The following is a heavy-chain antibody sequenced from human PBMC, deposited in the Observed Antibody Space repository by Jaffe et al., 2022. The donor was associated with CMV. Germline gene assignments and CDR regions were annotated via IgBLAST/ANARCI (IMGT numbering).Heavy chain of an antibody. Sequence: EVQLVESGGGLVQSGGSLRLSCAASGFTLRGYWIHWVRQAPGKGLVWVSRINSDGSSTSYADSVKGRFTISRDNAKNTLYLQMNSLRVEDTAVYYCASGGGSFSPAEYFQHWGQGTLVTVSS. CDR3: ASGGGSFSPAEYFQH. CDR1: GFTLRGYW. J-gene: IGHJ1*01. CDR2: INSDGSST. D-gene: IGHD1-26*01. V-gene: IGHV3-74*01.